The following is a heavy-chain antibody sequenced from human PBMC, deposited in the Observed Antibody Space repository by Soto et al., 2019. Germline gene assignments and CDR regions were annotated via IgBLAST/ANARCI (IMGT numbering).Heavy chain of an antibody. D-gene: IGHD4-17*01. V-gene: IGHV4-4*07. CDR1: GGSISSYY. Sequence: SETLSLTCTVSGGSISSYYWSWIRQPAGKGLEWIGRIYTSGSTNHNPSLKSRVTMSVDTSKNQFSLKLSSVTAADTAVYYCARDGDYGDYLGTDYWGQGTLVTVSS. CDR3: ARDGDYGDYLGTDY. CDR2: IYTSGST. J-gene: IGHJ4*02.